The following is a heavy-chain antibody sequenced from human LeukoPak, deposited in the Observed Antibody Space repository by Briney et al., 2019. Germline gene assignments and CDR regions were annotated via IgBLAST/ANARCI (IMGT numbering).Heavy chain of an antibody. CDR3: VRDYFCSGGTCDDCFDP. CDR1: GYTFTNYG. D-gene: IGHD2-15*01. CDR2: ISTYDHDT. V-gene: IGHV1-18*01. Sequence: ASVKVSCKASGYTFTNYGISWVRQAPGQGLEWMAWISTYDHDTNYAQKFRGRVTMTTDTSTSAAYMELRSLGSDDTAVYYCVRDYFCSGGTCDDCFDPWGQGTLVTVSS. J-gene: IGHJ5*02.